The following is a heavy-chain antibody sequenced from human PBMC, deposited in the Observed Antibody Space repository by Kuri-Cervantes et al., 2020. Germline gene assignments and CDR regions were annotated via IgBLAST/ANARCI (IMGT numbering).Heavy chain of an antibody. V-gene: IGHV3-11*04. J-gene: IGHJ6*02. Sequence: GESLKISCAASGFTFSDYYMSWIRQAPGKGLEWVSYISSSGSYIYYADSVKGRFTISRDNAKNSLYLQMNSLRAEDTAVYYCARDAVLLWFGELSGYYYGMDVWGQGTTVTVSS. CDR3: ARDAVLLWFGELSGYYYGMDV. CDR1: GFTFSDYY. D-gene: IGHD3-10*01. CDR2: ISSSGSYI.